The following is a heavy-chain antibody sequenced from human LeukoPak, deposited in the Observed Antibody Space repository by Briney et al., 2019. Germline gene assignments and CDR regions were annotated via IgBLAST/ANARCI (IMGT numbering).Heavy chain of an antibody. J-gene: IGHJ4*02. Sequence: SETLSLTCTVSGGSISSYYWSWIRQPPGKGLEWIGYIYYSGSTNYNPSLKSRVTISVDTSKNQFSLKLSSVTAADTAVYYCARTIVVVVAATHYFDYWGQGTLVPVSS. CDR1: GGSISSYY. CDR2: IYYSGST. D-gene: IGHD2-15*01. V-gene: IGHV4-59*01. CDR3: ARTIVVVVAATHYFDY.